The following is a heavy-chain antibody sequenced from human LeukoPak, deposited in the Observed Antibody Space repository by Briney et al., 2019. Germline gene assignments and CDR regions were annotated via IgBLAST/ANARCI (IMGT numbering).Heavy chain of an antibody. Sequence: GGSLRLSCAASGFTFSSYGMRWVRQAPGKGLEWVAFIHYDGSNKYYADSVRGRFTISRDNAKNTLYLQMNSLRAEDTAVYYCATEVATNPAFDYWGQGTLVTVSS. CDR2: IHYDGSNK. D-gene: IGHD5-24*01. CDR3: ATEVATNPAFDY. J-gene: IGHJ4*02. CDR1: GFTFSSYG. V-gene: IGHV3-30*02.